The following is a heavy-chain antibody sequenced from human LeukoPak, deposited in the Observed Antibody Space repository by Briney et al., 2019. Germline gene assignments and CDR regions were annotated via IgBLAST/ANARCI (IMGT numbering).Heavy chain of an antibody. D-gene: IGHD5/OR15-5a*01. J-gene: IGHJ4*02. CDR3: ARVGVYDFFGDYFDY. V-gene: IGHV3-7*03. Sequence: GGSLRLPCAASGFTFSSYWMSWVRQAPGKGLEWVANIKQDGSEKYYVDSVKGRFTISRDNAKNSLYLQMNSLRAEDTAVYYCARVGVYDFFGDYFDYWGQGTLVTVSS. CDR1: GFTFSSYW. CDR2: IKQDGSEK.